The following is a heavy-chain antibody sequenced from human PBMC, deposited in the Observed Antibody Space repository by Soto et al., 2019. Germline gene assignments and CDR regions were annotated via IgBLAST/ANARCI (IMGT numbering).Heavy chain of an antibody. CDR3: ARDAKKSVRGVGYYYYYYMDV. CDR1: GGSISSYY. V-gene: IGHV4-59*01. CDR2: IYYSGST. Sequence: SETLSLTCTVSGGSISSYYWSWIRQPPGKGLEWIGYIYYSGSTNYNPSLKSRVTISVDTSKNQFSLKLSSVTAADTAVYYCARDAKKSVRGVGYYYYYYMDVWGKGTTVTVSS. D-gene: IGHD3-10*02. J-gene: IGHJ6*03.